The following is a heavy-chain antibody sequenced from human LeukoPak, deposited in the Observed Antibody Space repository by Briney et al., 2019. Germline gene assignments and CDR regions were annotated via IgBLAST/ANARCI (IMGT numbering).Heavy chain of an antibody. CDR3: ARGSVVYCSGGSCERPFFGDY. D-gene: IGHD2-15*01. CDR1: GGTFSSYA. Sequence: GASVKVSCKASGGTFSSYAISWVRQAPGQGLEWMGRIIPILGIANYAQKFQGRVTITADKSTSTAYMELSSLRSEDTAVYYCARGSVVYCSGGSCERPFFGDYWGQGTLVTVSS. CDR2: IIPILGIA. V-gene: IGHV1-69*04. J-gene: IGHJ4*02.